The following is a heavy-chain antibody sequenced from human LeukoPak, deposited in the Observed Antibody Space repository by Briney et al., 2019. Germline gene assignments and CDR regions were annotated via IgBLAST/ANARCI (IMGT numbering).Heavy chain of an antibody. D-gene: IGHD3-22*01. V-gene: IGHV3-21*01. Sequence: GGSLRLSCEASGFTFSSYSMNWVRQAPGKGLEWVSSISSSSIYIYYTDSVKGRFTISRDDARNSLYLQMNSLRAEDTAVYYCARETNTSDSSGYIRADVRRDDYWGQGTLVTVSS. CDR2: ISSSSIYI. CDR1: GFTFSSYS. J-gene: IGHJ4*02. CDR3: ARETNTSDSSGYIRADVRRDDY.